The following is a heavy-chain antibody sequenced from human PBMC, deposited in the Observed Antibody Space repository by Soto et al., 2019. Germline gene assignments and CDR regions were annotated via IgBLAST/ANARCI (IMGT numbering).Heavy chain of an antibody. V-gene: IGHV2-5*02. CDR1: GFSLSSSGVG. CDR3: AHSSNYGSNIWPFEX. Sequence: ASGRTLVTPTQTLTLTCTFSGFSLSSSGVGVGWIRQPPGKALEWLAVILWDDDKRHSQSLKRRLTITKDTSKNQVVLTMTNMDPVDTATYYCAHSSNYGSNIWPFEXWGQGTLVTVSX. D-gene: IGHD3-22*01. CDR2: ILWDDDK. J-gene: IGHJ4*02.